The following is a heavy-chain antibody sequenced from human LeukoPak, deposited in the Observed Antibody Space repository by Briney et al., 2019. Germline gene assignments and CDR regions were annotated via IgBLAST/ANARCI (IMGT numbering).Heavy chain of an antibody. CDR3: ARADCTDGVCYKFYFDF. V-gene: IGHV4-59*11. CDR2: VHYSGRT. J-gene: IGHJ4*02. D-gene: IGHD2-8*01. CDR1: GGSISSHY. Sequence: SQTLSLTCTVSGGSISSHYWSWIRQPPGKVLEWIGYVHYSGRTNYNPSLKSRVTISVDTSKNQFSLKLSSVTAADTAVYYCARADCTDGVCYKFYFDFWGQGTLVTVSS.